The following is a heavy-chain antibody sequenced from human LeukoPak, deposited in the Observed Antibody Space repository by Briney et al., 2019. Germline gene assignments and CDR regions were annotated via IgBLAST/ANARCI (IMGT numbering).Heavy chain of an antibody. CDR2: TYYRSTWYN. CDR1: GDSVSSNSVT. CDR3: ARRLTQYDCFDP. D-gene: IGHD2-2*01. Sequence: SQTLSLTCAISGDSVSSNSVTWNWIRQSPSRGLEWLGRTYYRSTWYNDYAVSVRGRITVNPDTSENQFSLHVNSVTPEDTAVYYCARRLTQYDCFDPWGQGILVTVSS. J-gene: IGHJ5*02. V-gene: IGHV6-1*01.